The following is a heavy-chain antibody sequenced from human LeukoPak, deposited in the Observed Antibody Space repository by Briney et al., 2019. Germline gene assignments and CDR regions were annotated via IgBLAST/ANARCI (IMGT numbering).Heavy chain of an antibody. V-gene: IGHV4-4*07. D-gene: IGHD3-9*01. J-gene: IGHJ3*02. CDR1: GGSISSYY. CDR3: ARALVPYYDILTGYYKHPIDAFDI. CDR2: MYASGST. Sequence: SETLSLTCTVSGGSISSYYWTWIRQPAGKGLEWIGRMYASGSTNYNPSLKSRVTMSLDTSKNQFSLKLRSVTAADTAKYYCARALVPYYDILTGYYKHPIDAFDIWGQGTMVTVSS.